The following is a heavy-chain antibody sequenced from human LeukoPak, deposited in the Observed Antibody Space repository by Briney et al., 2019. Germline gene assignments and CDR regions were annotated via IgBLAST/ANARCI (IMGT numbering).Heavy chain of an antibody. V-gene: IGHV3-30*02. CDR1: GFTFSRFG. Sequence: GGSLRLSCATSGFTFSRFGMQWVRQAPGKGLEWVAVIHNDGTFGQYVDSVRGRFTISKDNSQNILYLQMDNLRDDDTAVYYCAKEGDPFSGYLDVWGKGATVIVSS. CDR3: AKEGDPFSGYLDV. CDR2: IHNDGTFG. D-gene: IGHD1-26*01. J-gene: IGHJ6*03.